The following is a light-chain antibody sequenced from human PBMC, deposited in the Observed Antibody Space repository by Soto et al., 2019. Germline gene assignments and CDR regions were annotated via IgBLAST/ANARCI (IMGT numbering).Light chain of an antibody. CDR3: SSYTSSRAYV. V-gene: IGLV2-14*01. J-gene: IGLJ1*01. CDR2: EVS. CDR1: SSDVGGYNY. Sequence: QSALTQPASVSGSPGQSITISCTGTSSDVGGYNYVSWYQQQSGKAPKLMIHEVSNRPSGVSNRFSGSKSGNKASLTISRLQADDYDYYYCSSYTSSRAYVFGIGTKVTVL.